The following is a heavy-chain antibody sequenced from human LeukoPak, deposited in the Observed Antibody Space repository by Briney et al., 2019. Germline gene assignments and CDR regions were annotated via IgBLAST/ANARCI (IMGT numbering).Heavy chain of an antibody. CDR1: GFTFSSYW. J-gene: IGHJ4*02. Sequence: GGSLRLSCAASGFTFSSYWMNWVRQAPGKGLEWVSAISGSGGSTYYADSVKGRFTISRDNSKNTLYLQMNSLRAEDTAVYYCAKGKGYYFDYWGQGTLVTVSS. CDR3: AKGKGYYFDY. CDR2: ISGSGGST. V-gene: IGHV3-23*01.